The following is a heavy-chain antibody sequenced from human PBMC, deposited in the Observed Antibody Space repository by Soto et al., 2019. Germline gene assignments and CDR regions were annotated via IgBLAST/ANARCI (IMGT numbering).Heavy chain of an antibody. Sequence: PSETLSLTCTVSGGSISSYYWSWSRQPPGKGLEWIGYIYYSGSTNYNPSLKSRVTVSVDTSKNQFSLKLSSVAAADTAVYYCARVPRRGDLSTHYYGMDVWGQGATVTVSS. V-gene: IGHV4-59*01. CDR3: ARVPRRGDLSTHYYGMDV. D-gene: IGHD2-15*01. J-gene: IGHJ6*02. CDR1: GGSISSYY. CDR2: IYYSGST.